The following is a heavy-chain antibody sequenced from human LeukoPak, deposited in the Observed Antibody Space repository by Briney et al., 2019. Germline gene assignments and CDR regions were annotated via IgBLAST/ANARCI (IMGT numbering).Heavy chain of an antibody. V-gene: IGHV1-69*01. CDR2: IIPIFGTA. Sequence: AASVKVSCKASGGTFSSYAISWVRQAPGQGLEWMGGIIPIFGTANYAQKFQGRVTITADESTSTAYMELSSLRSEDTAVYYCARANPYCSSTSCYHRWVMDVWGKGTTVTISS. CDR1: GGTFSSYA. CDR3: ARANPYCSSTSCYHRWVMDV. J-gene: IGHJ6*03. D-gene: IGHD2-2*01.